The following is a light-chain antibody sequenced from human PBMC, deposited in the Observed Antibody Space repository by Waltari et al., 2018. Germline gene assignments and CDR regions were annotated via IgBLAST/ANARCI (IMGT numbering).Light chain of an antibody. Sequence: QSALTQPASVSGSPGQSITLSCPARGSDFGVFNHVSWYQHHPGKAPKLIIYDVTKRPSGISGRFSGSKSGATASLTISGLQPEDEADYYCCSYSISDTPYVFASGTKVTVL. V-gene: IGLV2-14*03. CDR2: DVT. CDR1: GSDFGVFNH. CDR3: CSYSISDTPYV. J-gene: IGLJ1*01.